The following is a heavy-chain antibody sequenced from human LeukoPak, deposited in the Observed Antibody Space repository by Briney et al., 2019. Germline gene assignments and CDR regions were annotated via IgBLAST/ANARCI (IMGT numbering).Heavy chain of an antibody. V-gene: IGHV3-48*03. CDR2: ISSSGSTI. Sequence: GGSLRLSCAASVFTFSSFEVNWVRQALGKGLEWVSYISSSGSTIYYADSVKGRFTFSRDTDKNSLYLQMNSLRAEDTAVYYCARGARVVGYWGQGTLVTVSP. J-gene: IGHJ4*02. CDR1: VFTFSSFE. CDR3: ARGARVVGY. D-gene: IGHD2-15*01.